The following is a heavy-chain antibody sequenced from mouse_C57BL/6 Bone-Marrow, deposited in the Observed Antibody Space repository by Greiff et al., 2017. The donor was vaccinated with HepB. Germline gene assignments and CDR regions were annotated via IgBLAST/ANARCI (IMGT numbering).Heavy chain of an antibody. CDR3: TRGIYYDYGYYFDY. V-gene: IGHV5-9-1*02. D-gene: IGHD2-4*01. J-gene: IGHJ2*01. CDR2: ISSGGDYI. Sequence: EVKLVESGEGLVKPGGSLKLSCAASGFTFSSYAMSWVRQTPEKRLEWVAYISSGGDYIYYADTVKGRFTISRDNARNTLYLQMSSLKSEDTAMYYCTRGIYYDYGYYFDYWGQGTTLTVSS. CDR1: GFTFSSYA.